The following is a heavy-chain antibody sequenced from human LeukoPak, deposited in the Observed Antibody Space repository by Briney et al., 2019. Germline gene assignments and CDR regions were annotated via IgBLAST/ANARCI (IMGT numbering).Heavy chain of an antibody. J-gene: IGHJ6*02. CDR3: AKHQQVYGDSLMDV. Sequence: GGSLRLSCAASGLTFSTYAMSWVRQAPGKGLEWVSTISGSGAGTYYADSVKGRFTISRDNSKNTLYLQMNSLRGEDTAVYYCAKHQQVYGDSLMDVWGRGTTVTVSS. V-gene: IGHV3-23*01. D-gene: IGHD4-17*01. CDR2: ISGSGAGT. CDR1: GLTFSTYA.